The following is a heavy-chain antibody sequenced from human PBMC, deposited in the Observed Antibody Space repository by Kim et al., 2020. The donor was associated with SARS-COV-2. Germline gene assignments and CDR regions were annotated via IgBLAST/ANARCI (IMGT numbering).Heavy chain of an antibody. J-gene: IGHJ6*02. Sequence: SVKVSCKASGGTFSSYAINWVRQAPGQGLEWMGGIIPIFGTTNYAQKFQGRVTITADESTSTAYMELSSLRSEDTAVYYCASTLVGPTPPYYGMDVWGQGTTVTVSS. V-gene: IGHV1-69*13. CDR1: GGTFSSYA. CDR3: ASTLVGPTPPYYGMDV. CDR2: IIPIFGTT. D-gene: IGHD1-26*01.